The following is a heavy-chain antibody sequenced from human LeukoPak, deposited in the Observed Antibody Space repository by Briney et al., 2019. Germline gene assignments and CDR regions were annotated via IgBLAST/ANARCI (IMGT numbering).Heavy chain of an antibody. Sequence: PGRSLRLSCAASGFTFGSYAMHWVRQAPGKGLEWVAVISYDGSNKYYADSVKGRFTISRDNSKNTLYLQMNSLRAEDTAVYYCARGYSGYDSAFDYWGQGTLVTVSS. V-gene: IGHV3-30*04. D-gene: IGHD5-12*01. CDR2: ISYDGSNK. CDR3: ARGYSGYDSAFDY. J-gene: IGHJ4*02. CDR1: GFTFGSYA.